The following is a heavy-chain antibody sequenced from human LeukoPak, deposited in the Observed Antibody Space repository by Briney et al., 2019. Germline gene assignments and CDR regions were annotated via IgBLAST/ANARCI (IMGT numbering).Heavy chain of an antibody. V-gene: IGHV3-9*01. CDR2: ISWNSGSI. Sequence: GGSLRLSCAGSGFTFSDSYMSWIRQAPGKGLEWVSGISWNSGSIGYADSVKGRFTISRDNAKNSLYLQMNSLRAEDTALYYCAKDGPYDAFDIWGQGTMVTVSS. J-gene: IGHJ3*02. CDR1: GFTFSDSY. CDR3: AKDGPYDAFDI. D-gene: IGHD5-12*01.